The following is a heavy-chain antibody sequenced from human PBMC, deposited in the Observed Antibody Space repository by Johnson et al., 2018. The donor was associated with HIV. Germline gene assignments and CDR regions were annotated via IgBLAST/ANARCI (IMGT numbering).Heavy chain of an antibody. CDR3: ARWEVLADAFDV. CDR2: ISSSGNSI. J-gene: IGHJ3*01. CDR1: GFTFSNAW. D-gene: IGHD1-26*01. Sequence: QVQLVESGGGLVKPGGSLRLSCAGSGFTFSNAWMTWVRQAPGKGLEWVSFISSSGNSIYHADSVEGRFAISRDNAENSLDLQMNSLRVEDTAVYYCARWEVLADAFDVWGRGTLVTVSS. V-gene: IGHV3-11*04.